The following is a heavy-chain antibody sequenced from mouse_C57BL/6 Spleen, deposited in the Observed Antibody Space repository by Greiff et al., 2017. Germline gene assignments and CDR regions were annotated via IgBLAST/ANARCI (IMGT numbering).Heavy chain of an antibody. V-gene: IGHV1-15*01. CDR1: GYTFTDYE. D-gene: IGHD1-1*01. J-gene: IGHJ2*01. Sequence: QVQLKESGAELVRPGASVTLSCKASGYTFTDYEMHWVKQTPVHGLEWIGAIDPETGGTAYNQKFKGKAILTADKSSSTAYMALRSLTSEDSAVYYCTREDYGSSCFDYWGQGTTLTVSS. CDR2: IDPETGGT. CDR3: TREDYGSSCFDY.